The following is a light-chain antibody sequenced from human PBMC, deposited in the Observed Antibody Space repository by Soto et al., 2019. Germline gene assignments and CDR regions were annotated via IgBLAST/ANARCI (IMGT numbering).Light chain of an antibody. CDR3: QQLNSYPIT. J-gene: IGKJ5*01. V-gene: IGKV1-9*01. Sequence: DIQMTQSPSSLSAFVGDRVTVTCRASQDIGNFLAWYQQKPGKVPKLLIYAASTLQSGVPSRFSGSGSGTDFTLTISSLQPEDFATYFCQQLNSYPITFGQGTRLEIK. CDR1: QDIGNF. CDR2: AAS.